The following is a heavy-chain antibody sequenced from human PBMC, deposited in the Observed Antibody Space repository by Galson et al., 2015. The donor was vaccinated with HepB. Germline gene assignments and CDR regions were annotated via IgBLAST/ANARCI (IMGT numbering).Heavy chain of an antibody. Sequence: ETLSLTCTVSGGSISRSSYYLGWIRQPPGKGLEWIGSIYYSGSTYYNPSLKSQVTISVDTSKNQFSLKLSSVTAADTAVYYCASAYYYDRSGDYYWGQGTLVTVSS. CDR2: IYYSGST. CDR1: GGSISRSSYY. CDR3: ASAYYYDRSGDYY. V-gene: IGHV4-39*01. D-gene: IGHD3-22*01. J-gene: IGHJ4*02.